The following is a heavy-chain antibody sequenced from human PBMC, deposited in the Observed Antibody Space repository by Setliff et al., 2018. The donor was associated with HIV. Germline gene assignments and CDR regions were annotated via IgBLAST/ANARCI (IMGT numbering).Heavy chain of an antibody. Sequence: PSETLSLTCTVSGGSISGYHWNWLRQTPGKGLEWIGYIYTSRGTNYNHSLRTRVIISVDTSNQFSLKLSSVTAADTAVYYCARPRSYYDSSGYDAFDIWGQGTMVTVSS. V-gene: IGHV4-4*09. D-gene: IGHD3-22*01. J-gene: IGHJ3*02. CDR1: GGSISGYH. CDR3: ARPRSYYDSSGYDAFDI. CDR2: IYTSRGT.